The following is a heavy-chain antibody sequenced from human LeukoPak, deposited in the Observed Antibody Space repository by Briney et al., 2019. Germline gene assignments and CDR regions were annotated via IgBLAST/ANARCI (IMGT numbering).Heavy chain of an antibody. J-gene: IGHJ6*02. Sequence: PGGSLRLSCAASGFTFSSYAMSWVRQAPGKGLEWVSAISGSGGSTYYADSVKGRFTISRDNSKNTLYLQMNSLRAEDTAVYYCAKDPGGGYQLLYLASAMDVWGQGTTVTVSS. CDR3: AKDPGGGYQLLYLASAMDV. D-gene: IGHD2-2*02. CDR1: GFTFSSYA. CDR2: ISGSGGST. V-gene: IGHV3-23*01.